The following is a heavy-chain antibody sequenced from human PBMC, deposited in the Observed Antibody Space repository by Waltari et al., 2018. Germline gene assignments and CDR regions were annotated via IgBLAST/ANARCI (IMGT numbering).Heavy chain of an antibody. CDR2: IYSGGST. V-gene: IGHV3-23*03. J-gene: IGHJ4*02. Sequence: EVQLLESGGGLVQPGGSLRLSCAASGFTFSSYAMSWVRQAPGEGLEGVSVIYSGGSTYYADSVKGRFTISRDNSKNTLYLQMNSLRAEDTAVYYCAKEGGDVLRDWGQGTLVTVSS. CDR1: GFTFSSYA. D-gene: IGHD5-12*01. CDR3: AKEGGDVLRD.